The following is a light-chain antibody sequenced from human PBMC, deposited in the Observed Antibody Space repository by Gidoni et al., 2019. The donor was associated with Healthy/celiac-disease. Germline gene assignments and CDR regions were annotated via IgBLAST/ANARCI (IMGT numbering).Light chain of an antibody. Sequence: QSVLPQPPSASGTPGQGATIPCSGSSSNIGRNTVNWYQQLTGTAPKLLIYSNNQRPSGVPDRFSGSKSGTSASLAISGLQSEDEADYYCAAWDDSLNGYVFGTGTKVTVL. J-gene: IGLJ1*01. CDR3: AAWDDSLNGYV. CDR1: SSNIGRNT. CDR2: SNN. V-gene: IGLV1-44*01.